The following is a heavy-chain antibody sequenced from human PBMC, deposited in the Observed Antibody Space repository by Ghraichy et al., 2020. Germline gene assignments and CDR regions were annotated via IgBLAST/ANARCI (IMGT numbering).Heavy chain of an antibody. CDR3: ARHRTGTTGKGYYYGMDV. CDR2: INHSGST. V-gene: IGHV4-34*01. J-gene: IGHJ6*02. Sequence: SETLSLTCAVYGGSFSGYYWSWIRQPPGKGLEWIGEINHSGSTNYNPTLKSRVTISVDTSKNQFSLKLSSVTAADTAVYYCARHRTGTTGKGYYYGMDVWGQGTTVTASS. CDR1: GGSFSGYY. D-gene: IGHD1-7*01.